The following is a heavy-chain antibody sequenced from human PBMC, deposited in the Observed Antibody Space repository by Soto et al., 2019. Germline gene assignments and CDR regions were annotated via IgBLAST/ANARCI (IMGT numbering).Heavy chain of an antibody. CDR2: ISSSSSTI. V-gene: IGHV3-48*02. D-gene: IGHD3-16*02. CDR3: ARLGKWGYTVPNDAFDI. CDR1: GFTFSSYS. J-gene: IGHJ3*02. Sequence: GGSLRLSCAASGFTFSSYSMNWVRQAPGKGLEWVSYISSSSSTIYYADSVKGRFTISRDNAKNSLYLQMNSLRDEDTAVYYCARLGKWGYTVPNDAFDIWGQGTMVTVSS.